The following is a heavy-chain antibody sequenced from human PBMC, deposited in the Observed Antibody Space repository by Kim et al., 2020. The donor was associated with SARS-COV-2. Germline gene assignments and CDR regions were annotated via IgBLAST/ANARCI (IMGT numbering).Heavy chain of an antibody. Sequence: SETLSLTCTVSGGSISSYYWSWIRQPPGKGLEWIGYIYYSGSTNYNPSLKSRVTISVDTSKNQFSLKLSSVTAADTAVYYCARGSLLWFGEPYSAAHNWFDPWGQGTLVTVSS. V-gene: IGHV4-59*01. CDR1: GGSISSYY. CDR3: ARGSLLWFGEPYSAAHNWFDP. J-gene: IGHJ5*02. D-gene: IGHD3-10*01. CDR2: IYYSGST.